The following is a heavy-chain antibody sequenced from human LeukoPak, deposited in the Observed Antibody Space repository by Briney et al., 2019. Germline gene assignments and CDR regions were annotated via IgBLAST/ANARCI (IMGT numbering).Heavy chain of an antibody. J-gene: IGHJ4*02. D-gene: IGHD4-17*01. CDR3: ATPPYGDSY. Sequence: PGGSLRLSCAASGFTFSSYGMHWVRQAPGKGLEWVAVISYDGSDKFYADSVKGRFTISRDNSKNTLYLQMNSLKAEDTAVYYCATPPYGDSYWGQGTLVTVSS. V-gene: IGHV3-30*03. CDR1: GFTFSSYG. CDR2: ISYDGSDK.